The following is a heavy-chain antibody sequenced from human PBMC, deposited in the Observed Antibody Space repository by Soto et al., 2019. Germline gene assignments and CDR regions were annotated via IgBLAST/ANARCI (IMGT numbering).Heavy chain of an antibody. V-gene: IGHV4-39*01. Sequence: SETLSLTCTVSGDSIISSDFYWGWVRQPPGKGLEWIGSIFYLGSSYYNPSLKSRVTMSVDTSKNQFSLRLRSVTAADTALYFCARHSLALRNNNWVDPWGQGIMVTVPS. D-gene: IGHD3-3*02. CDR1: GDSIISSDFY. CDR2: IFYLGSS. J-gene: IGHJ5*02. CDR3: ARHSLALRNNNWVDP.